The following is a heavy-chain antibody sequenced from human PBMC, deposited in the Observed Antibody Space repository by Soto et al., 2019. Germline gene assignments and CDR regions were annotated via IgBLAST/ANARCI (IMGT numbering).Heavy chain of an antibody. J-gene: IGHJ5*02. CDR2: ISAYNGNT. Sequence: ASVKVSCKASGYTFTSYGISWVRQAPGQGLEWMGWISAYNGNTNYAQKLQGRVTMTTDTSTSTAYMELRSLGSDDTAVYYCARPYCTNGECYSVYWFDPWGQGTLVTVSS. CDR1: GYTFTSYG. V-gene: IGHV1-18*01. CDR3: ARPYCTNGECYSVYWFDP. D-gene: IGHD2-8*01.